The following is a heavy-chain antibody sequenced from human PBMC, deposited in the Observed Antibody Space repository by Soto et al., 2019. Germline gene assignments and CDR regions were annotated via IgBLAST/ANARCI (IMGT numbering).Heavy chain of an antibody. V-gene: IGHV3-64*02. CDR3: ARAAGGAVDY. Sequence: GGSLRLSCAASGFTFSSYAMHWVRQAPGKGLEYVSAISSNGGSTYYADSVKGRFTISRDNSKNTLYLQMGSLRAEDMAVYYCARAAGGAVDYWGQGTLVTVSS. D-gene: IGHD2-21*01. J-gene: IGHJ4*02. CDR1: GFTFSSYA. CDR2: ISSNGGST.